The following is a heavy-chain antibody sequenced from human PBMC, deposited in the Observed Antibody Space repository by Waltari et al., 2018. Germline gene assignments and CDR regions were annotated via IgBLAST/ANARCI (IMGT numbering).Heavy chain of an antibody. CDR3: TTDRRSGYDPQFDS. V-gene: IGHV3-15*01. J-gene: IGHJ4*02. Sequence: EVQLVESGGGLVKPGGSIRLSWAASGFTFSNAGLGWVRQAPGKGLEWVGRIKSKTDGGTTDYAAPVKGRFTISRDDSKNMLHLQMNSLKTEDTAVYYCTTDRRSGYDPQFDSWGQGTLVAVSS. CDR2: IKSKTDGGTT. D-gene: IGHD5-12*01. CDR1: GFTFSNAG.